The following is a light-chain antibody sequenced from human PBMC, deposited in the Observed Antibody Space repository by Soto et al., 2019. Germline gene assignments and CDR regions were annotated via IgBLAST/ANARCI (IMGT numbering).Light chain of an antibody. Sequence: QSALTQPPSVSGAPGQRVTISCTGSSSNIGAGYDVHWYQQLPGTAPKLLIYANFNRPSGVPGRFSGSKSGTSASLAITGLQGEDEADYYCSSYTNINTRACVFGTGTKLTVL. CDR2: ANF. J-gene: IGLJ1*01. CDR3: SSYTNINTRACV. V-gene: IGLV1-40*01. CDR1: SSNIGAGYD.